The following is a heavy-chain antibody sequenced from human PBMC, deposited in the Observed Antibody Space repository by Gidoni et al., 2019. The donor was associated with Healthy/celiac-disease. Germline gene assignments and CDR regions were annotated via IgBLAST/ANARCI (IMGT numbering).Heavy chain of an antibody. Sequence: QVQLVESGRGWVQPSRSRRLSCAASGFTFSIYSLHWVRQAPCNGLEWVAVISYDGSNKYSEDSVKGRFTISRDNYKNTLYMKMNSLRAEDTAVYYCARDDSIFLAVAGDWYFDLWCRGNLVTVSS. J-gene: IGHJ2*01. D-gene: IGHD6-19*01. CDR3: ARDDSIFLAVAGDWYFDL. CDR2: ISYDGSNK. V-gene: IGHV3-30*04. CDR1: GFTFSIYS.